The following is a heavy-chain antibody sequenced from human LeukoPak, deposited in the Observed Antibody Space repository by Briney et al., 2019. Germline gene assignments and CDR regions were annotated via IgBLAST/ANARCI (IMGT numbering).Heavy chain of an antibody. D-gene: IGHD2-15*01. CDR2: INQGGSEK. CDR3: ARDGVAAGLYFDS. J-gene: IGHJ4*02. CDR1: GFRFRDYW. Sequence: GGPLRLSCAASGFRFRDYWMNWVRQAPGKGLEWVASINQGGSEKHYVDSLRGRFTISRDNAKNSLYLQMSSLRVVDTAVYYCARDGVAAGLYFDSWGQGTLVTVSS. V-gene: IGHV3-7*03.